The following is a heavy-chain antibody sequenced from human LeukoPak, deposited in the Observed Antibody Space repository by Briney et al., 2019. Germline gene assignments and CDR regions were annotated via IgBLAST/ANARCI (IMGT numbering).Heavy chain of an antibody. V-gene: IGHV3-7*05. CDR2: MNRDGSEK. CDR1: GFTFAPYW. J-gene: IGHJ4*02. CDR3: AKERTSEGYFDY. Sequence: PGGSLRLSCAASGFTFAPYWMTWVRQAPGKGLEYVATMNRDGSEKYYVDSVKGRFTISRDNSKNSLYLQMNSLRAEDTAVYYCAKERTSEGYFDYWGQGTLVTVSS. D-gene: IGHD1-1*01.